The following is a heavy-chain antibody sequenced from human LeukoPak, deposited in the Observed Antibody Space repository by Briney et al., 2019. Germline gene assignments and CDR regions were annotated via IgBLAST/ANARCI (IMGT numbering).Heavy chain of an antibody. J-gene: IGHJ4*02. CDR2: IYYSGST. CDR1: GASISSYY. Sequence: PSETLSLTCAVSGASISSYYWSWIRQPPGKGLEWIGYIYYSGSTNYNPSLKSRVTISVDTSKNQFSLKLSSVTAADTAVYYCARVAVAAREYFDYWGQGTLVTVSS. D-gene: IGHD6-19*01. V-gene: IGHV4-59*01. CDR3: ARVAVAAREYFDY.